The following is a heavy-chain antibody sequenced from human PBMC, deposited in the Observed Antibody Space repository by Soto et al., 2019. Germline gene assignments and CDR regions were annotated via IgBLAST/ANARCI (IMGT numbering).Heavy chain of an antibody. D-gene: IGHD6-13*01. V-gene: IGHV1-8*01. CDR3: AREHSSSWRFDY. Sequence: VASVKVFCKASGYTFTSYDINWVGQATGQGLEWMGWMNPNSGNTGYAQKFQGRVTMTRNTSISTAYMELSSLRSEDTAVYYCAREHSSSWRFDYWGQGTLVTVSS. CDR1: GYTFTSYD. J-gene: IGHJ4*02. CDR2: MNPNSGNT.